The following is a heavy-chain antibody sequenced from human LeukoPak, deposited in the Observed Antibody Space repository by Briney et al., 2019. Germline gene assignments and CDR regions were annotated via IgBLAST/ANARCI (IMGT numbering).Heavy chain of an antibody. CDR3: ARDSSLSGWYLRFDP. J-gene: IGHJ5*02. CDR2: ISSSSSYI. V-gene: IGHV3-21*01. Sequence: GGSLRLSCAASGFTFSSYSMNWVRQAPGKGLEWVSSISSSSSYIYYADSVKGRFTISRDNAKNSLYLQMNSLRAEDTAVYYCARDSSLSGWYLRFDPWGQGTLVTVSS. D-gene: IGHD6-19*01. CDR1: GFTFSSYS.